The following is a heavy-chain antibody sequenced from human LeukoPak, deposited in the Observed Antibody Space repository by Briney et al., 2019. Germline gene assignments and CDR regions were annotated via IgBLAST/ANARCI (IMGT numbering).Heavy chain of an antibody. CDR1: GFTVSSNY. CDR3: ARWGRVTDAFDI. J-gene: IGHJ3*02. V-gene: IGHV3-66*02. Sequence: GGSLRLSCTASGFTVSSNYMSWVRQAPGKGLEWVSVIYSGGSTYYADSVKGRFTISRDNSKNTLYLQMNSLRAEDTAVYYCARWGRVTDAFDIWGQGTMVTVSS. D-gene: IGHD4-23*01. CDR2: IYSGGST.